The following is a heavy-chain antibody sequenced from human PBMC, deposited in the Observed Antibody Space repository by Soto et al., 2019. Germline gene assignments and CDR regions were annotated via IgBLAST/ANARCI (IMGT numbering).Heavy chain of an antibody. D-gene: IGHD3-3*01. CDR1: GGSFSGYY. V-gene: IGHV4-34*01. J-gene: IGHJ4*02. Sequence: SETLSLTCAVYGGSFSGYYWSWIRQPPGKGLEWIGEINHSGSTNYNPSLKSRVTISVDTSKNQFSLKLSSVTAADTAVYYCARRSRITIFGVVIRYQLNLDYWGQGTLVTVS. CDR3: ARRSRITIFGVVIRYQLNLDY. CDR2: INHSGST.